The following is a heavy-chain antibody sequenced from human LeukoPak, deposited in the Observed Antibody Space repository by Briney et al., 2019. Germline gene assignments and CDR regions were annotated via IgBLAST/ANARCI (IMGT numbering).Heavy chain of an antibody. J-gene: IGHJ4*02. Sequence: PGGSLRLSCAASGFTFSSYEMNWVRQAPGKGLEWVSYISSSGSTIYYADSVKGRFTISRDNAKNTLYLQMNSLRAEDTAVYYCARSSRYSYGWIDYWGQGTLVTVSS. CDR2: ISSSGSTI. D-gene: IGHD5-18*01. V-gene: IGHV3-48*03. CDR1: GFTFSSYE. CDR3: ARSSRYSYGWIDY.